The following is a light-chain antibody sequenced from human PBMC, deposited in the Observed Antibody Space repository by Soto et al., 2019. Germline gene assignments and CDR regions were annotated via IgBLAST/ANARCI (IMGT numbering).Light chain of an antibody. CDR2: GAS. CDR3: QHFGGSPSFRGT. CDR1: QSVKSNS. J-gene: IGKJ1*01. V-gene: IGKV3-20*01. Sequence: EIVLTQSTGTLSLSPGERATLSCRASQSVKSNSFAWYQQKPGQAPSLLIYGASIRATGIPDRFTGGGSGADFTLTIDRLEPEDVAVYYCQHFGGSPSFRGTCGQGTKVEIK.